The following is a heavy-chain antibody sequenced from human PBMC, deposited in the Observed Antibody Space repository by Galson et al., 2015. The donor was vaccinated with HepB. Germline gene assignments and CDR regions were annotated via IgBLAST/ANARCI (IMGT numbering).Heavy chain of an antibody. CDR2: ISAYNGNT. D-gene: IGHD3-10*01. J-gene: IGHJ6*02. V-gene: IGHV1-18*04. CDR1: GYTFTSYG. Sequence: SVKVSCKASGYTFTSYGISWVRQAPGQGLEWMGWISAYNGNTSYAQKLQGRVTMTTDTSTSTAYMELRSLRSDDTAVYYCARGLYYGSGSYYYYYGMDVWGQGTTVTVSS. CDR3: ARGLYYGSGSYYYYYGMDV.